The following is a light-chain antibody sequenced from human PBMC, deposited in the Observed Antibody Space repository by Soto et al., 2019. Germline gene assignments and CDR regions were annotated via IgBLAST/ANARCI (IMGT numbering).Light chain of an antibody. V-gene: IGKV1-9*01. CDR3: QQLNSYSLT. CDR2: DAS. Sequence: DMQKPKSPSTLSAYVVDMVTHTCRASQGLRCYLAWYQQIPGKATKLLSYDASTLQSGVPSRFSGSGSGTELNLTISSLQPEDFATYYCQQLNSYSLTFGGGRMV. CDR1: QGLRCY. J-gene: IGKJ4*01.